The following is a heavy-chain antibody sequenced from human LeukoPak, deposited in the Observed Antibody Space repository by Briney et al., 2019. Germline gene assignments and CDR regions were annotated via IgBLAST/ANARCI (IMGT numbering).Heavy chain of an antibody. CDR1: GFTFSTYA. CDR3: ARRAPGFSSGWLDY. Sequence: PGGSLRLSCAASGFTFSTYAIHWLRQAPGKGLEYVTAISSNGGSTFYANSVKGRFIVSRDNSKNTLYLQMGSLRAEDLAVYYCARRAPGFSSGWLDYWGQGTLVTVSS. CDR2: ISSNGGST. V-gene: IGHV3-64*01. J-gene: IGHJ4*02. D-gene: IGHD6-19*01.